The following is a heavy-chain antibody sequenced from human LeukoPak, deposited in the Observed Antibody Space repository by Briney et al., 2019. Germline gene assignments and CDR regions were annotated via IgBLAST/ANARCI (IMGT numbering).Heavy chain of an antibody. CDR3: ARGPYSSSSYYFDY. V-gene: IGHV1-2*02. D-gene: IGHD6-6*01. CDR1: GYTFTGDY. CDR2: INPNSGGT. Sequence: GASVKVSCKASGYTFTGDYMHWVRQAPGQGLEWMGWINPNSGGTNYAQKFQGRVTMTRDTSISTAYMELSRLRSDDTAVYYCARGPYSSSSYYFDYWGQGTLVTVSS. J-gene: IGHJ4*02.